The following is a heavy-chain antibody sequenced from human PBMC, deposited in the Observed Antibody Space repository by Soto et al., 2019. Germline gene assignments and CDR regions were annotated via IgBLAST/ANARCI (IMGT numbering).Heavy chain of an antibody. D-gene: IGHD2-2*01. CDR1: GFTFSSYA. J-gene: IGHJ6*02. Sequence: LRLSCAASGFTFSSYAMSWVRQAPGKGLEWVSAISGSGGSTYYADSAKGRFTISRDNSKNTLYLQMNSLRAEDTAVYYCAKGIAIVVVPAAIGGMDVWGQGTTVTVSS. V-gene: IGHV3-23*01. CDR2: ISGSGGST. CDR3: AKGIAIVVVPAAIGGMDV.